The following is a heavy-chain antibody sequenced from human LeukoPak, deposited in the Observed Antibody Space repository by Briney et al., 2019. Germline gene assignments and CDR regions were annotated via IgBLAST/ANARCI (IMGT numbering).Heavy chain of an antibody. D-gene: IGHD3-3*01. CDR1: GGSISSSNW. Sequence: SGTLSLTCAVSGGSISSSNWWSWVRQPPGKGLEWIGEIYHSGSTNYNPSLKSRVTISVDKSKNQFSLKLSSVTAADTAAYYCARDGYDFWSGYQGFDYWGQGTLVTVSS. J-gene: IGHJ4*02. CDR3: ARDGYDFWSGYQGFDY. CDR2: IYHSGST. V-gene: IGHV4-4*02.